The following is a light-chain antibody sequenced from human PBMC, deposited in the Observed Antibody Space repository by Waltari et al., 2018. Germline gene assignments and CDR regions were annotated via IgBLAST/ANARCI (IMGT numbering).Light chain of an antibody. CDR2: NNN. Sequence: QSLLTQPASASGTPGQRVTISCSGSTSNIGSNAVNCDQVVPGTAPKLLIYNNNQRPSGVPDRFPGSKSGTSASLAISGLQSDDEADYYCATWDDNLKGLFGGGTKLTVL. CDR3: ATWDDNLKGL. CDR1: TSNIGSNA. J-gene: IGLJ3*02. V-gene: IGLV1-44*01.